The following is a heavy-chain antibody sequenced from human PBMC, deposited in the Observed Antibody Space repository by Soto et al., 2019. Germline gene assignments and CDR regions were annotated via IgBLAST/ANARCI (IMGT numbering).Heavy chain of an antibody. D-gene: IGHD3-3*01. J-gene: IGHJ6*02. V-gene: IGHV1-46*01. CDR1: GYTFTSYY. CDR2: INPSGGST. Sequence: GASVKVSCKASGYTFTSYYMHWVRQAPGQGLEWMGIINPSGGSTSYAQKFQGRVTMTRDTSTSTVYMELSSLRSEDTAVYYCARDLMGPYDFHGMDVWGQGTTVTVSS. CDR3: ARDLMGPYDFHGMDV.